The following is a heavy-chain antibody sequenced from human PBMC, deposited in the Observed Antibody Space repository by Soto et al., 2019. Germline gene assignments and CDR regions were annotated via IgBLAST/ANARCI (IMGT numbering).Heavy chain of an antibody. J-gene: IGHJ6*02. CDR2: IYSGGST. CDR1: GFTVSSNY. D-gene: IGHD3-10*01. CDR3: ARDRPPGYYYGMDV. Sequence: PGGSLRLSCAASGFTVSSNYMSWVRQAPGKGLEWVSVIYSGGSTYYADSVKGRFTISRDNSKNTLYLQMNSLRAEDTAVYYCARDRPPGYYYGMDVWGQGTTVTVSS. V-gene: IGHV3-66*01.